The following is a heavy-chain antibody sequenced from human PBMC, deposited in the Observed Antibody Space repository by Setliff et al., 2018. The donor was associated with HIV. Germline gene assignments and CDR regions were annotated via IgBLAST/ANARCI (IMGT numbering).Heavy chain of an antibody. Sequence: ASVKVSCKASGYTFTSYYMHWVRQAPGQGLEWMGIINPSGGSTSYAQKFQGRVTMTRDTSTSTVCMELSSLRSEDTAVYYCARERYDILTGRDAFDIWGQGTMVTVSS. CDR2: INPSGGST. J-gene: IGHJ3*02. CDR1: GYTFTSYY. V-gene: IGHV1-46*01. CDR3: ARERYDILTGRDAFDI. D-gene: IGHD3-9*01.